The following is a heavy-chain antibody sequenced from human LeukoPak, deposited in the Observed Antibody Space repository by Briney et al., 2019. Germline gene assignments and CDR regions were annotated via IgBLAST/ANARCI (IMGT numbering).Heavy chain of an antibody. CDR3: AKPKYSSEVFDY. CDR1: GFTFDDYA. Sequence: GRSLRLSCAASGFTFDDYAMHWVRQAPGKGLEWVSGISWNSGSIGYADSVKGRFTISRDNAKNSLYLQMNSLRAEDTALYYCAKPKYSSEVFDYWGQGTLVTVSS. D-gene: IGHD6-19*01. CDR2: ISWNSGSI. V-gene: IGHV3-9*01. J-gene: IGHJ4*02.